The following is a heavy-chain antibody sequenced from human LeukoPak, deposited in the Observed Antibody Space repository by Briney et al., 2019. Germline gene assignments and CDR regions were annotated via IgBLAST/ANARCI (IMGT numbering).Heavy chain of an antibody. J-gene: IGHJ4*02. CDR3: ARSPGGSSWYLK. CDR2: INPNSGGT. CDR1: GYTFTGYY. V-gene: IGHV1-2*02. D-gene: IGHD6-13*01. Sequence: ASVKVSCKASGYTFTGYYMHWVRQAPGQGLEWMGWINPNSGGTNYAQKFQGRVTMTRDTSISTAYMKLSRLRSDDTAVYYCARSPGGSSWYLKWGQGTLVTVSS.